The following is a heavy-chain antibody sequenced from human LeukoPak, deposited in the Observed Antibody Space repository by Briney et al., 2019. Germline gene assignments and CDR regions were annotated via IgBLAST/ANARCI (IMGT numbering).Heavy chain of an antibody. CDR1: GFPFSSYA. V-gene: IGHV3-15*01. Sequence: GGSLRLSCEAPGFPFSSYAMTWVRQAPGKGLEWVGRIKSKTDGGTTDYAAPVKGRFTISRDDSKNTLYLQMNSLKTEDTAVYYCTTDSSGSVDYWGQGTLVTVSS. CDR2: IKSKTDGGTT. CDR3: TTDSSGSVDY. D-gene: IGHD1-26*01. J-gene: IGHJ4*02.